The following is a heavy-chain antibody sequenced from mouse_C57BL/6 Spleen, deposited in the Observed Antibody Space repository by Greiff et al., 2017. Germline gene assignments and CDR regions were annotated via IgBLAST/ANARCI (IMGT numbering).Heavy chain of an antibody. CDR2: IFPGDGDT. Sequence: VQLQQSGAELVKPGASVKISCKASGYAFSSYWMNWVKQRPGKGVEWIGQIFPGDGDTNYNGKFKGKATLTADKSSSTAYMQLSSLTSEDSAVYFCARNDFGDGAGSYWGQGTTLTVSS. D-gene: IGHD2-4*01. CDR1: GYAFSSYW. J-gene: IGHJ2*01. CDR3: ARNDFGDGAGSY. V-gene: IGHV1-80*01.